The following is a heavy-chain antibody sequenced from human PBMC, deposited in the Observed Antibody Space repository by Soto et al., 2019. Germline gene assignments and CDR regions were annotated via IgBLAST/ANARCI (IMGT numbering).Heavy chain of an antibody. Sequence: SVKVSCKASGGTFSSYAISWVRQAPGQGLEWMGGIIPIFGTANYAQKFQGRVTVTADESTSTAYMELSSLRSEDTAVYYCARDLADYYGSGSYYKPPPMDVWGQGTTVTVSS. CDR3: ARDLADYYGSGSYYKPPPMDV. J-gene: IGHJ6*02. CDR2: IIPIFGTA. D-gene: IGHD3-10*01. CDR1: GGTFSSYA. V-gene: IGHV1-69*13.